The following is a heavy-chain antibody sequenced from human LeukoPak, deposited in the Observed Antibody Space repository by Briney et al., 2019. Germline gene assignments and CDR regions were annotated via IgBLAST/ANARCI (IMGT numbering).Heavy chain of an antibody. CDR3: ARVEYSSSSGYYFDY. CDR1: GFTFSSYS. J-gene: IGHJ4*02. V-gene: IGHV3-21*01. D-gene: IGHD6-6*01. CDR2: ISSSSSSYI. Sequence: GGSLRLSCAASGFTFSSYSMNWVRQAPGKGLEWVSSISSSSSSYIYYADSVKGRFTISRDNAKNSLYLQMNSLRAEDTAVYYCARVEYSSSSGYYFDYWGQGTLVTVSS.